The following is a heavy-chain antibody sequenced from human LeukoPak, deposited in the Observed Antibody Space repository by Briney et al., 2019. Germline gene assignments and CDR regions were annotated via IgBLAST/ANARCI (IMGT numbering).Heavy chain of an antibody. CDR2: IYYSGST. D-gene: IGHD6-6*01. V-gene: IGHV4-31*03. CDR1: GVSISSGGYY. CDR3: ARVIVRGYYFDY. J-gene: IGHJ4*02. Sequence: SQTLSLTCTVSGVSISSGGYYWSWIRQHPGKGLEWIGYIYYSGSTYYNPSLKSRVTISVDTSKNQFSLKLSSVTAADTAVYYCARVIVRGYYFDYWGQGTLVTVSS.